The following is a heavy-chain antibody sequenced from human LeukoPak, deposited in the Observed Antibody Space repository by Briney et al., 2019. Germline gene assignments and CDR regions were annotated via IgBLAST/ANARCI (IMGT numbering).Heavy chain of an antibody. J-gene: IGHJ5*01. D-gene: IGHD5-18*01. CDR3: ARGPWVTAMVTLVRWFDS. CDR2: IYHSGST. Sequence: SETLSLTCAVSGGSISSSPWWSWVRQPPGKGLEWIGEIYHSGSTNYNPSLKSRVTISVDTSKNQFSLKLSSVTAADTAVYYCARGPWVTAMVTLVRWFDSWGQGTLVTVSS. V-gene: IGHV4-4*02. CDR1: GGSISSSPW.